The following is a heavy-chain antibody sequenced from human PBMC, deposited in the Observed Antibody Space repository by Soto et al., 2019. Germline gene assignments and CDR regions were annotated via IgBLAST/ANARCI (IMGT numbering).Heavy chain of an antibody. CDR3: ARKGYIGNFAMHV. CDR2: ISGHNGKA. Sequence: GASVKVSCKASGYTFKSYDVMWVRKAPGQGLEWMGWISGHNGKADYAENFQGRVIMTTDTSTATASMDLRGLRSDDTAVYYCARKGYIGNFAMHVCGPGPTVTLSS. V-gene: IGHV1-18*04. D-gene: IGHD5-18*01. J-gene: IGHJ6*02. CDR1: GYTFKSYD.